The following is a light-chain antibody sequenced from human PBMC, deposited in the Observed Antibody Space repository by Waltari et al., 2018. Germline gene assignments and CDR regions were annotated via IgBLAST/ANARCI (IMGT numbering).Light chain of an antibody. CDR3: QQGYSYPLT. Sequence: DIQTTQSPSSLPASVGDTVTITCQASQGIGNNLNWYQQKPGKAPKLLIYRASSLQSGIPSRFSGSGSGTDFTLTISSLQPEDFATYYCQQGYSYPLTFGGGTKVEIK. V-gene: IGKV1-16*01. CDR2: RAS. J-gene: IGKJ4*01. CDR1: QGIGNN.